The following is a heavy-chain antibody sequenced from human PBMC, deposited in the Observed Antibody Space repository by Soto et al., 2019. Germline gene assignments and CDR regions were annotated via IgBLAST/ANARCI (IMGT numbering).Heavy chain of an antibody. V-gene: IGHV3-21*01. CDR2: ISSSSSYI. J-gene: IGHJ3*02. CDR1: GFTFSSYC. Sequence: EVQLVESGGGLVKPGGSLRLSCAASGFTFSSYCMNWVRQAPGKGLEWVSYISSSSSYIYYADSVKGRFTISRDNAKNSMYLQMNRLSAEDTAVYDCARDRNGDYVEEALDIWGQGTMVTVSS. CDR3: ARDRNGDYVEEALDI. D-gene: IGHD4-17*01.